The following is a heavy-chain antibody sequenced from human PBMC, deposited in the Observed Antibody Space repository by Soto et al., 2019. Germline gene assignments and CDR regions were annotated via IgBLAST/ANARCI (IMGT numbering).Heavy chain of an antibody. V-gene: IGHV1-18*01. CDR1: GYTFTSYG. CDR3: ARXXPPFDP. Sequence: QVQLVQSGAEVKKPGASVKVSCKASGYTFTSYGISWVRQAPGQGLEWMGWINAYNGNTNYAQKLQGRVTMTTDTXXXXXXXXLXXXXXXXXXXYYCARXXPPFDPWGQGTLVTVSS. D-gene: IGHD3-10*01. CDR2: INAYNGNT. J-gene: IGHJ5*02.